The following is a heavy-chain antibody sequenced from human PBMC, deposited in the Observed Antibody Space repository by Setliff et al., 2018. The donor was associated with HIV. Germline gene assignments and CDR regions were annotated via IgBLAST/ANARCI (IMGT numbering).Heavy chain of an antibody. Sequence: ASVKVSCKVSGYTLSELSMHWVRQAPGKGLEWMGGFDPEDGETIYAQKFQGRVTMTEDTSTDTAYMELRSLRSEDTAVYYCARRTIDSYYMDVWGKGTTVTVSS. CDR1: GYTLSELS. CDR2: FDPEDGET. V-gene: IGHV1-24*01. CDR3: ARRTIDSYYMDV. J-gene: IGHJ6*03.